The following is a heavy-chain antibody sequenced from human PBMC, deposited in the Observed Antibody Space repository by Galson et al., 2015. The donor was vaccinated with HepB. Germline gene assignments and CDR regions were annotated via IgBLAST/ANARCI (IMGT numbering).Heavy chain of an antibody. CDR3: GRDSLGYGGLHC. V-gene: IGHV4-30-4*01. Sequence: LTCTVSGGSISSGDYYWSWIRQSPGKGLEWIGYIYHSGSTYYNPSLKSRLTISIDTSKNQFSLKLRSVTDADTAVYYCGRDSLGYGGLHCWGQGTLVTVSS. CDR2: IYHSGST. CDR1: GGSISSGDYY. D-gene: IGHD4-23*01. J-gene: IGHJ4*02.